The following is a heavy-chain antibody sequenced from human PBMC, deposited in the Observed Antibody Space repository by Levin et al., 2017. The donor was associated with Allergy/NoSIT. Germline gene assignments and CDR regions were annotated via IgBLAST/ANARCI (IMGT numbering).Heavy chain of an antibody. CDR1: GFTFSSYA. Sequence: GGSLRLSCAASGFTFSSYAMHWVRQAPGKGLEWVAVISYDGSNKYYADSVKGRFTISRDNSKNTLYLQMNSLRAEDTAVYYCARVGAGGVDYWGQGTLVTVSS. CDR2: ISYDGSNK. J-gene: IGHJ4*02. D-gene: IGHD2-8*02. V-gene: IGHV3-30-3*01. CDR3: ARVGAGGVDY.